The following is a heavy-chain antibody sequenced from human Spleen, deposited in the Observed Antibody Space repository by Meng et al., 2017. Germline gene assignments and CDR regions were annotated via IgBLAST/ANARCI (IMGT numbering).Heavy chain of an antibody. CDR3: ARKAGNCISTSCYSLDY. J-gene: IGHJ4*02. V-gene: IGHV1-2*02. CDR2: INPNSGGT. CDR1: GYTFTGYY. D-gene: IGHD2-2*01. Sequence: ASVKVSCKASGYTFTGYYMHWVRQAPGQGLEWMGWINPNSGGTNCAQKFQGRVTMTRDTSISTAYMELSRLRSDDTAVYYCARKAGNCISTSCYSLDYWGQGTPVTVSS.